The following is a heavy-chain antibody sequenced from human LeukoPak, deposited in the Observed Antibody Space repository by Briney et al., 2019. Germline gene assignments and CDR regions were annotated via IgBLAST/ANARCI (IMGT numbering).Heavy chain of an antibody. CDR1: GGSFSGYY. D-gene: IGHD6-6*01. J-gene: IGHJ4*02. Sequence: SETLSLTCAVYGGSFSGYYWSWIRQPPGKGLEWVGEINHSGSTNYNPSLKSRVTISVDTSKNQFSLKLSSVTAADTAVYYCARGYRLAARPSAFDYWGQGTLVTVSS. CDR2: INHSGST. V-gene: IGHV4-34*01. CDR3: ARGYRLAARPSAFDY.